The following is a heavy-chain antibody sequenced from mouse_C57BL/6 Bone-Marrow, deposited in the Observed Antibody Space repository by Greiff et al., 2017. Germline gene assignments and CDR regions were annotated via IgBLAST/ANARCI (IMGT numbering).Heavy chain of an antibody. Sequence: QVQLQQPGAELVRPGTSVKLSCKASGYTFTSYWMHWVKQRPGQGLEWIGVIDPSDSYTNYNQKFKGKATLTVDTSYSTAYMQLSSLTSEDSAVYYCARGYYGSSWFAYWGQGTLVTVSA. CDR3: ARGYYGSSWFAY. D-gene: IGHD1-1*01. CDR1: GYTFTSYW. V-gene: IGHV1-59*01. CDR2: IDPSDSYT. J-gene: IGHJ3*01.